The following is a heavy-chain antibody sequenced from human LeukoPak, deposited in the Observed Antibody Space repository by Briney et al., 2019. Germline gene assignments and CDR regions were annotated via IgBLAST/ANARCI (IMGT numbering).Heavy chain of an antibody. CDR2: IYTDGSSA. V-gene: IGHV3-74*01. D-gene: IGHD2-2*01. Sequence: GGSLRLSCAASGFTFSNYWMHWVRQAPGKGLEWVSRIYTDGSSANYADSVKGRFTISRGNAKNTLFLQMNGLRAEDTAVYYCARGGSTFVDYWGQGTLVTVSS. J-gene: IGHJ4*02. CDR3: ARGGSTFVDY. CDR1: GFTFSNYW.